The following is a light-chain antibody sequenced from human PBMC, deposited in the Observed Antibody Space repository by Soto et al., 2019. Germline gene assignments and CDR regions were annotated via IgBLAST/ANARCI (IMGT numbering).Light chain of an antibody. V-gene: IGKV1-5*01. J-gene: IGKJ1*01. CDR1: QSISSW. CDR3: QQYNSYSGT. CDR2: DAS. Sequence: GDRVTITCRASQSISSWLAWYQQKPGKAPKLLIYDASSLESGVPSRFSGSGSGTEFTLTISSLQPDDFATYYCQQYNSYSGTFGQGTKVDIK.